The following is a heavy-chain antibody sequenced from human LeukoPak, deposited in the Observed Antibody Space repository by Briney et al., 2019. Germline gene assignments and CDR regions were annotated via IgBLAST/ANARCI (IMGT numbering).Heavy chain of an antibody. CDR3: AASRGKWFDP. Sequence: SETLSLTCTVSGGSISSYYWSWIRQPPGKGLEWIGYIYYSGSTYYNPSLKSRVTISVDTSKNQFSLKLSSVTAADTAVYYCAASRGKWFDPWGQGTLVTVSS. J-gene: IGHJ5*02. CDR1: GGSISSYY. CDR2: IYYSGST. V-gene: IGHV4-59*06.